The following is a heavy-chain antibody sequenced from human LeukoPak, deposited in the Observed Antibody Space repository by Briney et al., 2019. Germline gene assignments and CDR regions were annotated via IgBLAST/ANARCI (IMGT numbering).Heavy chain of an antibody. CDR1: GFTFSSYG. CDR3: ARATRGDYFSSRDAFDI. J-gene: IGHJ3*02. D-gene: IGHD4-17*01. V-gene: IGHV3-30*03. CDR2: ISYDGGNK. Sequence: PGRSLRLSCAASGFTFSSYGMHWVRQAPGKGLEWVAVISYDGGNKYYADSVKGRFTISRDNSKNTLYLQMNSLRAEDTAVYYCARATRGDYFSSRDAFDIWGQGTMVTVSS.